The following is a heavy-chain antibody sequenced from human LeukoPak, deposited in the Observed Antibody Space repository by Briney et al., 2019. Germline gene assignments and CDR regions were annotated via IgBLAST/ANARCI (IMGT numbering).Heavy chain of an antibody. CDR2: IYTSGST. V-gene: IGHV4-61*02. D-gene: IGHD1-14*01. CDR3: ARATGTNSYYFDY. Sequence: SQTLSLTCTVSGGSISSGSYYWSWIRQPAGKGLEWIGRIYTSGSTNYNPSLKSRVTISVDTSKNQFSLKLSSVTAADTAVYYCARATGTNSYYFDYWGQGTLVTVSS. CDR1: GGSISSGSYY. J-gene: IGHJ4*02.